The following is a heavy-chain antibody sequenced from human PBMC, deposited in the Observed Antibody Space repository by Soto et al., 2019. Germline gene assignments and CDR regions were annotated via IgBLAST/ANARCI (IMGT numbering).Heavy chain of an antibody. V-gene: IGHV1-2*02. J-gene: IGHJ6*02. D-gene: IGHD1-1*01. CDR3: ARASGKGYYYGLDV. Sequence: ASVKVSCKASGYSSTVYYLHWVRQGRGQGLEWMGSFNPNSGGANYADRFQGRVTMTRDSSVSTAYMELSSLRIDDTAVYYCARASGKGYYYGLDVWG. CDR1: GYSSTVYY. CDR2: FNPNSGGA.